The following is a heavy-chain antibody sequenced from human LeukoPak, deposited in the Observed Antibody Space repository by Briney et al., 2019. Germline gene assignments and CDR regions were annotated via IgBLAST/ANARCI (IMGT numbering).Heavy chain of an antibody. CDR1: GGSISSYY. Sequence: SETLSLTCTVSGGSISSYYWSCIRQPPGKGLEWIAHIYYSGSTNYNPSLKSRVTISVDTSKNQFSLKVCSVTAADTAVYYCARLGGYEDYWGQGTLVTVSS. CDR3: ARLGGYEDY. J-gene: IGHJ4*02. D-gene: IGHD5-12*01. CDR2: IYYSGST. V-gene: IGHV4-59*01.